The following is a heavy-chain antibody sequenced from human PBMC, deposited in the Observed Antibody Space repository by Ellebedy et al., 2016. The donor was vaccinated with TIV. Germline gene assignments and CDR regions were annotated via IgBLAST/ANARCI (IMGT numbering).Heavy chain of an antibody. CDR2: IKGKTDGGTT. V-gene: IGHV3-15*07. CDR3: SVWFDP. J-gene: IGHJ5*02. Sequence: GGSLRLSXGASGFTVSNAWMNWVRQAPGKGLEWVGRIKGKTDGGTTDYAAPVKGRFTISRDDSKNTLYLQMNSLKTEDTAVYYCSVWFDPWGQGTLVTVSS. CDR1: GFTVSNAW.